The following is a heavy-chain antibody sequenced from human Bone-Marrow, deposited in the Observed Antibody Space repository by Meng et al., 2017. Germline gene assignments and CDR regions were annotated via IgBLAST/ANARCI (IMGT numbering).Heavy chain of an antibody. Sequence: QVQLQQLGAGLLKPSETLSLTCAVYGGSFSGYYWSWIRQPPGKGLEWIGEINHSGSTNYNPSLKSRVTMSVDTSKNQFSLKLSSVTAADTAVYYCARDCSSSSCSLDYWGQGTLVTVSS. CDR2: INHSGST. J-gene: IGHJ4*02. D-gene: IGHD2-2*01. V-gene: IGHV4-34*01. CDR3: ARDCSSSSCSLDY. CDR1: GGSFSGYY.